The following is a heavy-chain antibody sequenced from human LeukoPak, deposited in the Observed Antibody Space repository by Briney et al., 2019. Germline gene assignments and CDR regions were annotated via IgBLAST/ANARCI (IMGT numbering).Heavy chain of an antibody. CDR2: INSDGSST. CDR3: AKDYCSSTSCHLFDY. CDR1: GFTFSSYW. D-gene: IGHD2-2*01. V-gene: IGHV3-74*01. Sequence: GGSLRLSCAASGFTFSSYWMHWVRQAPGKGLVWVSRINSDGSSTSYADSVKGRFTISRDNAKNSLYLQMNSLRAEDMALYYCAKDYCSSTSCHLFDYWGQGTLVTVSS. J-gene: IGHJ4*02.